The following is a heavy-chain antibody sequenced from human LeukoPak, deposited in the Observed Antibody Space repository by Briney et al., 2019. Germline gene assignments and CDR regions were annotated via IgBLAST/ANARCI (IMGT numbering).Heavy chain of an antibody. Sequence: VASVKVSCKASGGTFSNYAISWVRQAPGQGLEWMGAIIPILGIANYAQKFQGRVTITADKSTSTAYMELSSLRAEDTAVYYCARDSGLITYYDFWSGNHYGMDVWGQGTTVTVSS. CDR1: GGTFSNYA. D-gene: IGHD3-3*01. J-gene: IGHJ6*02. V-gene: IGHV1-69*10. CDR2: IIPILGIA. CDR3: ARDSGLITYYDFWSGNHYGMDV.